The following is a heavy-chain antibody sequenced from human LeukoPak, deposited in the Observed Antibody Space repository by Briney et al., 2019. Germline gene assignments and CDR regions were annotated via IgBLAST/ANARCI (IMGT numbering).Heavy chain of an antibody. Sequence: ASVKVSCKASGYTFTSYAMHWVRQAPGQRLEWMGWINAGNGNTKYSRKFQGRVTITRDTSASTAYMELSSLRSEDTAVYYCARCRVATKIYGMDVWGQGTTVTVSS. J-gene: IGHJ6*02. V-gene: IGHV1-3*01. D-gene: IGHD5-12*01. CDR3: ARCRVATKIYGMDV. CDR1: GYTFTSYA. CDR2: INAGNGNT.